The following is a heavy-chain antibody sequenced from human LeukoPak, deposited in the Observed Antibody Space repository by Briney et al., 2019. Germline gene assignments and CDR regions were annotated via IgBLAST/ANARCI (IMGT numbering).Heavy chain of an antibody. J-gene: IGHJ1*01. CDR3: ARGHSPVTTKVSYFQH. D-gene: IGHD4-17*01. Sequence: PSETLSLTCAVYGGSFSGYYWSWIRQPPGKGLEWIGEINHSGSTNYNPSLKSRRTILVDTSKNQLSLKLSSVTAADTAVYYCARGHSPVTTKVSYFQHWGQGTLSPSPQ. V-gene: IGHV4-34*01. CDR1: GGSFSGYY. CDR2: INHSGST.